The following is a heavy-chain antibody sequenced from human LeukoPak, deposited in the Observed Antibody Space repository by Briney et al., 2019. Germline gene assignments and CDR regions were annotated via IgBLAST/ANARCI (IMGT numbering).Heavy chain of an antibody. CDR3: AKGVNAVWHYYMDV. V-gene: IGHV3-9*01. CDR2: ISWNSGNI. CDR1: GFIFSSYA. J-gene: IGHJ6*03. D-gene: IGHD2-2*01. Sequence: GGSLRLSCAASGFIFSSYAMSWVRQAPGKGLEWVAGISWNSGNIGYADSVKGRFTISRDNAKKSLYLQMNSLRSEDTALYYCAKGVNAVWHYYMDVWGKGTAVTVSS.